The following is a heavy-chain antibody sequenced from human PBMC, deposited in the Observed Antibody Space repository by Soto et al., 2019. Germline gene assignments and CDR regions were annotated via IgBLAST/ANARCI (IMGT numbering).Heavy chain of an antibody. CDR1: GYTFTSYD. CDR3: ATVPSRGWFDP. D-gene: IGHD3-10*01. CDR2: MNPNSGNT. J-gene: IGHJ5*02. Sequence: QVQLVQSGAEVKKPGASVKVSCKASGYTFTSYDINWVRQATGQGLEWMGWMNPNSGNTGYAQKFRGRVTMTEDTSTDTAYMELSSLRSEDTAVYYCATVPSRGWFDPWGQGTLVTVSS. V-gene: IGHV1-8*01.